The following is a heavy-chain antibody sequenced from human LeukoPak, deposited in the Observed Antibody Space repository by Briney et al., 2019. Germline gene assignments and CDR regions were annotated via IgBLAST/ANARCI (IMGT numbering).Heavy chain of an antibody. CDR3: ARDRSGYSYGRRFDY. Sequence: SETLSLTCTVSGGSISSSYYYWGWIRQPPGKGLEWIGSIYYSGSTYYNPSLKSRVTISVDTSKNQFSLKLRSVTAADTAVYYCARDRSGYSYGRRFDYWGQGTLVTVSS. D-gene: IGHD5-18*01. J-gene: IGHJ4*02. CDR1: GGSISSSYYY. V-gene: IGHV4-39*02. CDR2: IYYSGST.